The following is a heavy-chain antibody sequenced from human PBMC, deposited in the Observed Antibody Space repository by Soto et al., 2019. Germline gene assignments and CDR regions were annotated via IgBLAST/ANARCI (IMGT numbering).Heavy chain of an antibody. D-gene: IGHD1-26*01. J-gene: IGHJ2*01. Sequence: QVQLVQSGAEVKKPGASVKVSCKASGYTFTSYAMHWVRQAPGQRLEWMGWINAGNGNTKYSQKFQGRVTITRDTAASTAYMELSSLRSEDTAVYYCARRRNSGSYSPVYWYFDLWGRGTLVTVSS. CDR1: GYTFTSYA. CDR3: ARRRNSGSYSPVYWYFDL. CDR2: INAGNGNT. V-gene: IGHV1-3*01.